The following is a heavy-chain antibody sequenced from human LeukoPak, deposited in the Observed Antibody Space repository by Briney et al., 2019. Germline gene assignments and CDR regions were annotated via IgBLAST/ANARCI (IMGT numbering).Heavy chain of an antibody. D-gene: IGHD6-19*01. CDR1: GFTFSNAW. CDR2: IKSKTDGGTT. CDR3: TTSSGWYSPYYYYGMDV. J-gene: IGHJ6*02. V-gene: IGHV3-15*01. Sequence: PGGSLRLSCAASGFTFSNAWMSWVRQAPGKGLEWVGRIKSKTDGGTTDYAAPVKGRFTISRDDSKNTLYLQMNSLKTEDTAVYYCTTSSGWYSPYYYYGMDVWGQGTTVTVSS.